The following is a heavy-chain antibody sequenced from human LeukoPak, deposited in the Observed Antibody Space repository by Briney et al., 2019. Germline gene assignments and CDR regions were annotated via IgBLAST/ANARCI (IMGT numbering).Heavy chain of an antibody. J-gene: IGHJ4*02. Sequence: GGSLRLSCAASGFTFSSYSMNWVRQAPGKGLEWVSSISSSSSYIYYADSVKGRFTISRDNAKNSLYLQMNSLRAEDTAVYYCPSTGHYYGSGSRPRVQGGQGTLLTVSS. V-gene: IGHV3-21*01. D-gene: IGHD3-10*01. CDR1: GFTFSSYS. CDR3: PSTGHYYGSGSRPRVQ. CDR2: ISSSSSYI.